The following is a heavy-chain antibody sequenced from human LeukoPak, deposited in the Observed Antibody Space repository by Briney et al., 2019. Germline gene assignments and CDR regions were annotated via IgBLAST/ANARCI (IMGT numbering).Heavy chain of an antibody. D-gene: IGHD1-20*01. V-gene: IGHV4-59*11. J-gene: IGHJ5*02. CDR3: ARGENSYNWNDMENWFDP. CDR2: IYYSGST. CDR1: GGSISSHY. Sequence: SETLSLTCTVSGGSISSHYWSWIRQPPGKGLEWIGYIYYSGSTNYNPSLKSRVTISVDTSKNQFSLKLSSVTAADTAVYYRARGENSYNWNDMENWFDPWGQGTLVTVSS.